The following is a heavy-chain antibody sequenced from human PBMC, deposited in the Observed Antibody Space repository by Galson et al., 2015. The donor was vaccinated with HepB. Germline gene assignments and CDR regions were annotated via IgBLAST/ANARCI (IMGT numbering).Heavy chain of an antibody. CDR2: IYSGGST. CDR3: ARDGYSSGWYPLFDY. Sequence: SLRLSCAASGFTVSSNYMSWVRQAPGKGLEWVSVIYSGGSTYYADSVKGRFTISRDNSKNTLYLQMNSLRAEDTAVYYCARDGYSSGWYPLFDYWGQGTLVTVSS. D-gene: IGHD6-19*01. J-gene: IGHJ4*02. V-gene: IGHV3-66*01. CDR1: GFTVSSNY.